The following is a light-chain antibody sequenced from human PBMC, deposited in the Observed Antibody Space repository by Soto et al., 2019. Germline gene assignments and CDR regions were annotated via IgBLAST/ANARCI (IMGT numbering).Light chain of an antibody. CDR2: GAS. CDR1: QSVSSN. CDR3: QQYNNWPLT. V-gene: IGKV3-15*01. Sequence: EIVMTQSPATLSVSPGERATLSCRASQSVSSNLAWYQQKPGQAPRLLIYGASTRATGIPARFSGSGSGTEFTLTISSLQSEDFADYYCQQYNNWPLTFGGGTKVEIK. J-gene: IGKJ4*01.